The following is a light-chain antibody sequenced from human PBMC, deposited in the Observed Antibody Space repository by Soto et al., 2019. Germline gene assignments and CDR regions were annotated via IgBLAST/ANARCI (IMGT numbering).Light chain of an antibody. J-gene: IGKJ1*01. CDR2: GAS. CDR3: QQYSYWPRT. V-gene: IGKV3-15*01. CDR1: QSISTY. Sequence: EIVMTQSPASLSVSPGERATLSCMANQSISTYLAWYQQKPGQAPRLLIYGASTRATGIPVRFSGSGSGTEFTLTISSLQSEDFAVYYCQQYSYWPRTFGQGTKVDIK.